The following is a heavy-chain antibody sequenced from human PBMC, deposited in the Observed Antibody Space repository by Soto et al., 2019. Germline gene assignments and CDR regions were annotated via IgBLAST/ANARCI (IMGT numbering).Heavy chain of an antibody. J-gene: IGHJ4*02. CDR2: IYAGDSDT. Sequence: GESLKISCKGSGYRFPNYWIGWVRQMPGKGLECMVIIYAGDSDTKYSPSFQGQVTISVDRSISTAYLQWNSLKASDTAMYYCVAGQYFFDYCGQGTLVTVSS. V-gene: IGHV5-51*01. D-gene: IGHD6-19*01. CDR1: GYRFPNYW. CDR3: VAGQYFFDY.